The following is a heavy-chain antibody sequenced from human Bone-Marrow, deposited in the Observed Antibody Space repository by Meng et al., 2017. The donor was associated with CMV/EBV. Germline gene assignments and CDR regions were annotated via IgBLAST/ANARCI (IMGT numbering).Heavy chain of an antibody. V-gene: IGHV3-23*01. CDR2: ISGSGGST. CDR3: AKARSIALGAFDI. CDR1: GFTFSSYA. J-gene: IGHJ3*02. D-gene: IGHD6-6*01. Sequence: GESLKISCAASGFTFSSYAMHWVRQAPGKGLEWVSAISGSGGSTYYADSVKGRFTISRDNSKNTLYLQMNSLRAEDTAVYYCAKARSIALGAFDIWGQGTMVTVSS.